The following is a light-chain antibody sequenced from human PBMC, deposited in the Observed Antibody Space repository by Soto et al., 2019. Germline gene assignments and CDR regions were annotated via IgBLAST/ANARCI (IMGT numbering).Light chain of an antibody. Sequence: DIQMTQSPSSLSASVGDRVTISCPASQVISNDLGWYQQKPGKAPKRLIYAASSLQSGVPSRFSGSGSGTEFTLTISSLQPEDFATYYCLQHNSYPWTFGQGTKVEIK. CDR3: LQHNSYPWT. CDR1: QVISND. V-gene: IGKV1-17*01. J-gene: IGKJ1*01. CDR2: AAS.